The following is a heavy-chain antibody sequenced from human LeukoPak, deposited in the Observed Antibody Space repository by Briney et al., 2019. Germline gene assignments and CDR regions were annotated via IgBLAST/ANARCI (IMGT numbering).Heavy chain of an antibody. CDR1: GYTLTGYT. J-gene: IGHJ4*02. D-gene: IGHD6-13*01. CDR3: ARGPWSPPSIAAAGSYFDY. CDR2: SNAGNGDT. Sequence: GASVKVSCKASGYTLTGYTIHWVRQAPGQRLEWLGWSNAGNGDTKYSQEFQGRVTMTRNTSISTAYMELSSLRSEDTAVYYCARGPWSPPSIAAAGSYFDYWGQGTLVTVSS. V-gene: IGHV1-3*02.